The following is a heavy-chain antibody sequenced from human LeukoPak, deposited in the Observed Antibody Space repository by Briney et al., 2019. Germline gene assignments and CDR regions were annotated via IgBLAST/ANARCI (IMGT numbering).Heavy chain of an antibody. J-gene: IGHJ6*03. D-gene: IGHD6-19*01. V-gene: IGHV3-20*03. CDR1: GFTFDDYG. CDR3: AREISGIAVAGTGHYYYYMDV. CDR2: INWNGGST. Sequence: PGGSLRLAFAASGFTFDDYGMSSVRQAPGKGLEWVSCINWNGGSTGYADSVKGRFTISRDNAKNSLYLQMNSLRAEDTALYYCAREISGIAVAGTGHYYYYMDVWGKGTKVTVSS.